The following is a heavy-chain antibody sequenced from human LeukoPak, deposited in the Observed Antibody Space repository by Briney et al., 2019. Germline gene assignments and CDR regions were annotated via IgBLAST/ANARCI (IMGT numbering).Heavy chain of an antibody. CDR2: IWYDGTEK. V-gene: IGHV3-33*01. CDR3: ARDRPGGYFDY. J-gene: IGHJ4*02. CDR1: GFMFGSFG. Sequence: GGSLRLSCGASGFMFGSFGMNWVRQAPGKGLEWVAVIWYDGTEKYHTDSVKGRFTISRDDSKRTLYLQMNSLTTEDTAVYYCARDRPGGYFDYWGQGSLVTVSS. D-gene: IGHD3-16*01.